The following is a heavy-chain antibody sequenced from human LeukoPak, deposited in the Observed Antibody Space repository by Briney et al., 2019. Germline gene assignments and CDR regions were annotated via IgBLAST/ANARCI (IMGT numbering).Heavy chain of an antibody. CDR1: GYTFTGYY. J-gene: IGHJ3*02. CDR2: INPNSGGT. CDR3: ARLQRGAMVRGVIPKGGAFDI. D-gene: IGHD3-10*01. Sequence: ASVKVSCKASGYTFTGYYMHWVRQAPGQGLEWMGWINPNSGGTNYAQKFQGRVTMTRDTSLSTAYMELSRLRSDDTAVYYCARLQRGAMVRGVIPKGGAFDIWGQGTMVTVSS. V-gene: IGHV1-2*02.